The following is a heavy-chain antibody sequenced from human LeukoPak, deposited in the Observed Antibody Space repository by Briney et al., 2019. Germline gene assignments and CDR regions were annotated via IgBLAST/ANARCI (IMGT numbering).Heavy chain of an antibody. Sequence: PGGSLRLSCAASGFTLSGYGMHWVRQAPGKGLEWVAFIWSDGSSEDYTDSVKGRFFISRDNSKNTLYLQMNSLRAEDTAVYYCAKDPSSGWFGGVDYWGQGTLVTVS. D-gene: IGHD6-19*01. CDR2: IWSDGSSE. V-gene: IGHV3-30*02. J-gene: IGHJ4*02. CDR3: AKDPSSGWFGGVDY. CDR1: GFTLSGYG.